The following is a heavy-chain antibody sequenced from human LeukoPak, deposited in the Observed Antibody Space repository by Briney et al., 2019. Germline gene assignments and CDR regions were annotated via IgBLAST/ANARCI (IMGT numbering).Heavy chain of an antibody. D-gene: IGHD3-22*01. V-gene: IGHV3-30*04. CDR1: GFTFSSYA. J-gene: IGHJ4*02. CDR3: ARPFPYYDSSGYYTDY. Sequence: GESLRLSCAASGFTFSSYAMHWLRQPPGKGLEWVAVISYDGSNKYYADSVKGRFTISRDNSKNTLYLQMNSLRAEDTAVYYCARPFPYYDSSGYYTDYWGQGTLVTVSS. CDR2: ISYDGSNK.